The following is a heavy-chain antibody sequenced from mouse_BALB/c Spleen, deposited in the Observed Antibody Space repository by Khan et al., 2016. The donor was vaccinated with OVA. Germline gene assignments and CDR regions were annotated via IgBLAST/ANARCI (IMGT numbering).Heavy chain of an antibody. J-gene: IGHJ1*01. CDR2: IYPGGDYT. Sequence: QVHVKQSGGEVVRPGTSVKISCKASGYTFTNYWLGWVKQRPGHGLEWIGDIYPGGDYTNYNEKFKGKATLTVDTSSSTANMQLSSLKSEDSAVYFWARWATWYFDVWGAGTTVTVSS. D-gene: IGHD3-1*01. CDR1: GYTFTNYW. CDR3: ARWATWYFDV. V-gene: IGHV1-63*02.